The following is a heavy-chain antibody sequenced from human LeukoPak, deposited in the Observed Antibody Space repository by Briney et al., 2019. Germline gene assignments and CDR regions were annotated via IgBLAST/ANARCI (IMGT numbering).Heavy chain of an antibody. D-gene: IGHD3-9*01. CDR2: IYHSGST. CDR3: ARRFCDILTGYCWFDP. J-gene: IGHJ5*02. V-gene: IGHV4-38-2*02. CDR1: GYSISSGYY. Sequence: SETLSLTCTVSGYSISSGYYWGWIRQPPGKGLEWFGSIYHSGSTYYNPSLKSRVTISVDTSKNQFSLKLSSVTAADTAVYYCARRFCDILTGYCWFDPWGQGTLVTVSS.